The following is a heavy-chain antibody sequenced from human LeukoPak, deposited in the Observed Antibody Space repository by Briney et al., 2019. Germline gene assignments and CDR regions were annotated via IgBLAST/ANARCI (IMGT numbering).Heavy chain of an antibody. CDR3: AKDGYCSGGSCYQPDY. CDR1: GFTFISYA. V-gene: IGHV3-23*01. Sequence: GGSLRLSCAASGFTFISYAMSWVRQAPGKGLEWVSTISGSGGSTYYAESVKDRFTISRDSSKNTLYLQMNSLRAEDTAVYYCAKDGYCSGGSCYQPDYWGQGTLVTVSS. CDR2: ISGSGGST. J-gene: IGHJ4*02. D-gene: IGHD2-15*01.